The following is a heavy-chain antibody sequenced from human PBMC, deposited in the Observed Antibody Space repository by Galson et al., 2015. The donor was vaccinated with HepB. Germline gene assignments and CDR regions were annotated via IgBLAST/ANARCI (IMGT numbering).Heavy chain of an antibody. CDR1: GFTFSSYA. V-gene: IGHV3-64D*06. CDR3: ERDHGSGSYLF. J-gene: IGHJ4*02. CDR2: ISSYGDST. D-gene: IGHD3-10*01. Sequence: SLRLSCAVSGFTFSSYAMHWVRQAPGKGLEYVSGISSYGDSTYYAHSVKGRFTISRDNSKNTLYLQMSSLRAEDTAVYYCERDHGSGSYLFWGLGTLVTVSS.